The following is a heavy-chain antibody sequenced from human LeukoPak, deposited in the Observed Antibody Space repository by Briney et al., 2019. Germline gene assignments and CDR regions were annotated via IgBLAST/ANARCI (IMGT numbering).Heavy chain of an antibody. Sequence: GGSLRLSCAASGFTFSIYSMHWVRQAPGKGLEWVSSIGSSSSNIYYADSMKGRFTVSRDNAQNSLYLRINSLRAEDTAVYYCARTYGSGSYGDYWGQGTLVTVSS. V-gene: IGHV3-21*01. J-gene: IGHJ4*02. CDR2: IGSSSSNI. D-gene: IGHD3-10*01. CDR1: GFTFSIYS. CDR3: ARTYGSGSYGDY.